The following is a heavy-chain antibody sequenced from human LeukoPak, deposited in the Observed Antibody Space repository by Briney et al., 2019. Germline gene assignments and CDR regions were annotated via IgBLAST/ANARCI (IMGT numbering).Heavy chain of an antibody. Sequence: NASETLSLTCAVYGGSFSGYYWSWIRQPPGKGLEWIGYIYYSGSTNYNPSLKSRVTISIDTSKNQISLKLSSVTAADTAVYYCARDSCSYGAYCYGMDVWGQGTTVTVSS. CDR2: IYYSGST. J-gene: IGHJ6*02. CDR3: ARDSCSYGAYCYGMDV. V-gene: IGHV4-59*01. CDR1: GGSFSGYY. D-gene: IGHD4/OR15-4a*01.